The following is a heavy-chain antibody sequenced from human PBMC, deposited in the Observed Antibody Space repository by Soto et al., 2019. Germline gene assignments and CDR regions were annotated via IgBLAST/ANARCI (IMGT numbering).Heavy chain of an antibody. J-gene: IGHJ6*02. D-gene: IGHD2-2*01. CDR2: ISWKGDSD. Sequence: EVLLLESGGGLVQPGGPLSLSCEASGFTFDDHAMHWVRQRPGGGLEWVGGISWKGDSDGYADSVTGRFSITSDNIQHSVHLQLNSLRPEDTALYYCARDTGLYHDGMDVWGQWTRVTVSS. CDR3: ARDTGLYHDGMDV. CDR1: GFTFDDHA. V-gene: IGHV3-9*01.